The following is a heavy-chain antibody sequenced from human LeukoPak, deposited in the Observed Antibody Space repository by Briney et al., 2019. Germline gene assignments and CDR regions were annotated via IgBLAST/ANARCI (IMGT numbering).Heavy chain of an antibody. J-gene: IGHJ4*02. D-gene: IGHD1-26*01. CDR2: IYYSGST. V-gene: IGHV4-59*03. CDR1: GGSISNSN. CDR3: SHSPGVWAPFDH. Sequence: SETLSLTCNVSGGSISNSNGSWVRQAPGKTLEWIGYIYYSGSTNYNPSLKTRVTMSVDTSKNQFSLRLTSVTTADTAVYSCSHSPGVWAPFDHGGQGTLVTVS.